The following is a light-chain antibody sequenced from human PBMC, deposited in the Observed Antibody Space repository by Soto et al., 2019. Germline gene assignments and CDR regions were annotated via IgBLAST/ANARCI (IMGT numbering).Light chain of an antibody. V-gene: IGLV2-14*01. CDR1: SSDVGGYNH. CDR3: CSYTCLSTVV. CDR2: AVR. J-gene: IGLJ2*01. Sequence: QSALTQPASVSGSPGQSITISCTATSSDVGGYNHVSWYQHSPGKAPKLILFAVRDRPSGVSHRFSGSKSGNTASLTISGLLAEDEAEYYCCSYTCLSTVVFGGGTKLTVL.